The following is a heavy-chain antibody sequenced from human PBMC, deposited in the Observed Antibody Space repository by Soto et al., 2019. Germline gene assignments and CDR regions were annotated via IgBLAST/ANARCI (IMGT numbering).Heavy chain of an antibody. J-gene: IGHJ4*02. CDR1: GFSLSTSGVG. V-gene: IGHV2-5*02. CDR2: IYWDDDK. Sequence: SGPTLVNPTQTLTLTCTFSGFSLSTSGVGVGWIRQPPGKALEWLALIYWDDDKRYSPSLKSRLTITKDTSKNQVVLTMTNMDPVDTATYYCAHSNPYLDIWFGELFFDYWGQGTLVTVSS. CDR3: AHSNPYLDIWFGELFFDY. D-gene: IGHD3-10*01.